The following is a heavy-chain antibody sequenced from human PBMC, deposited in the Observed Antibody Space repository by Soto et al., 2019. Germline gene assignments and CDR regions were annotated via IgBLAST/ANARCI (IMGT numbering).Heavy chain of an antibody. CDR1: GFSLSSSEVG. CDR3: AHSRVFDWFDP. D-gene: IGHD6-13*01. J-gene: IGHJ5*02. CDR2: IFWNDDA. Sequence: QITLKESGPTLVKPTQTLTLTCTFSGFSLSSSEVGVGWIRQPPGKALEWLAPIFWNDDARYNPSLQSRLTITKDIAKNQVVLTMTNMDPVDTATYYCAHSRVFDWFDPWGQGTLVTVSS. V-gene: IGHV2-5*01.